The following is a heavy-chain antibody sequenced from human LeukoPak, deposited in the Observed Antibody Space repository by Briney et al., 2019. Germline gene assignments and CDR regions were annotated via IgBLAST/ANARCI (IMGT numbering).Heavy chain of an antibody. CDR3: TRGVNSQGTAMVLFDS. V-gene: IGHV1-8*01. CDR1: GNTLNTDE. Sequence: ASVKVSCKASGNTLNTDEINWVRQAAGQGLEWVGWVNPSTGNTGSAQKFQGRVTMTRDTSVSTVYMELNSLTSEDTAVYYCTRGVNSQGTAMVLFDSWGQGSLVTVSA. J-gene: IGHJ4*02. CDR2: VNPSTGNT. D-gene: IGHD5-18*01.